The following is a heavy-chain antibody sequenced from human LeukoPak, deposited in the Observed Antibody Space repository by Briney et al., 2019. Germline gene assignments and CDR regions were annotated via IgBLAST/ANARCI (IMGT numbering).Heavy chain of an antibody. CDR3: ARRLRTTVTTRAFDI. CDR2: IYPGDSDT. Sequence: PGGSLRLSCKGSGYSFTSYWIGWVRQMPGKGLEWMGIIYPGDSDTRYSPSFQGQVTISADKSISTAYLQWSSLKASDTAMYYCARRLRTTVTTRAFDIRGQGTMVTVSS. J-gene: IGHJ3*02. CDR1: GYSFTSYW. V-gene: IGHV5-51*01. D-gene: IGHD4-11*01.